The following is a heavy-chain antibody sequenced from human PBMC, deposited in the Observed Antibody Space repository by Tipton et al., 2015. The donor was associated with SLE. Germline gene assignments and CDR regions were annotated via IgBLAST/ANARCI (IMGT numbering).Heavy chain of an antibody. CDR2: IYYSGST. V-gene: IGHV4-39*07. CDR1: GGSISSSSYY. D-gene: IGHD6-13*01. Sequence: TLSLTCTVSGGSISSSSYYWGWIRQPPGKGLEWIGSIYYSGSTYYNPSLKSRVTISVDTSKNQFSLKLSSVTAADTAVYYCARVGDEAAAALGYWGQGTLVTLSS. J-gene: IGHJ4*02. CDR3: ARVGDEAAAALGY.